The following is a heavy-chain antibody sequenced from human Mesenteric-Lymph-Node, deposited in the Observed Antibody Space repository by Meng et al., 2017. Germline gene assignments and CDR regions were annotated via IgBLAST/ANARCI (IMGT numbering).Heavy chain of an antibody. J-gene: IGHJ4*02. D-gene: IGHD6-13*01. CDR3: ATYRLRIGSWYGGWYFDY. V-gene: IGHV1-24*01. CDR2: FDPEDGET. Sequence: ASVKVSCKASGGTFSSYAISWVRQAPGKGLEWMGGFDPEDGETIYAQKFQGRVTMTEDTSTDTAYMELSSLRSEDTAVYYCATYRLRIGSWYGGWYFDYWGQGTLVTVSS. CDR1: GGTFSSYA.